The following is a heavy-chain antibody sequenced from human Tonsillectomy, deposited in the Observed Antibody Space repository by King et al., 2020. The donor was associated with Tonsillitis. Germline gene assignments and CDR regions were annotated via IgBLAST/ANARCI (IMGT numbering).Heavy chain of an antibody. D-gene: IGHD2-15*01. CDR3: AGPYCSGGRCYQRNDAFDL. J-gene: IGHJ3*01. V-gene: IGHV3-21*01. CDR1: GFTFSTYS. Sequence: VQLVESGGGLVKPGGSLRLSCAASGFTFSTYSMTWVRQAPGKGLDWVSSINNVGRHIYYEASVRGRFTISRDNAKNSLYLQMNRMRPEDASVYSCAGPYCSGGRCYQRNDAFDLWGLGTMVTVSS. CDR2: INNVGRHI.